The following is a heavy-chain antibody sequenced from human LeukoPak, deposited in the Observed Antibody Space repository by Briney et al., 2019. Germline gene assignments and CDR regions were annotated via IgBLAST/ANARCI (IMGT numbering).Heavy chain of an antibody. CDR3: ARHDLRGRYYDSSGPDH. D-gene: IGHD3-22*01. J-gene: IGHJ5*02. CDR1: GGSISSSSYY. V-gene: IGHV4-39*01. Sequence: QSSETLSLTCTVSGGSISSSSYYWGWIRQPPGKGLEWIGSIYYRGSTYYNPSLKSRVHISVDTSKNQFTLKLSSVTAADTAVYYGARHDLRGRYYDSSGPDHWGQGTLVTVSS. CDR2: IYYRGST.